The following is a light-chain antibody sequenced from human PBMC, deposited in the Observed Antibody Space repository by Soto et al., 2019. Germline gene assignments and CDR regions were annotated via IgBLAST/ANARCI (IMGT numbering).Light chain of an antibody. J-gene: IGKJ1*01. CDR2: ATS. Sequence: DIQMTQSPSSLSASVGDRVTITCRASQSISRYSNWYQQKPGKAPKLLIYATSTLQSGVPSRFSGSGSGTDFTLTISSLQPEDFATYYCQQTYSTPQQFGQGTKV. V-gene: IGKV1-39*01. CDR3: QQTYSTPQQ. CDR1: QSISRY.